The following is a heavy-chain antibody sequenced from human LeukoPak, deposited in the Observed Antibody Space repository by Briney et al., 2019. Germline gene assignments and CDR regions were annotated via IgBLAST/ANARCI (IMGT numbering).Heavy chain of an antibody. Sequence: GGSLRLSCAASGFTFSNHNMNWVRQAPGKGLEWVSSISTSSSYIYYADSVKGRFTISRDNSRNMLYLQMNSLRAEDTAVYYCAKNDDNSGYRPLDYWGQGTLLTVSS. CDR1: GFTFSNHN. CDR2: ISTSSSYI. J-gene: IGHJ4*02. V-gene: IGHV3-21*04. D-gene: IGHD3-22*01. CDR3: AKNDDNSGYRPLDY.